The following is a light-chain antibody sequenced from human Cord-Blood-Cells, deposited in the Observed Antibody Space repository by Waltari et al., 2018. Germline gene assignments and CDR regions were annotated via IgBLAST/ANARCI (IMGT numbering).Light chain of an antibody. CDR2: DAS. CDR1: QSVSSY. J-gene: IGKJ4*01. Sequence: EIVLTQSPATLSLSPGERATISCRASQSVSSYLAWYQQKPGQAPRPLIYDASNRATGIPARFSGSGSGTNFTLTISSLEPEDFAVYYCQQRSNWQTFGGGTKVEIK. V-gene: IGKV3-11*01. CDR3: QQRSNWQT.